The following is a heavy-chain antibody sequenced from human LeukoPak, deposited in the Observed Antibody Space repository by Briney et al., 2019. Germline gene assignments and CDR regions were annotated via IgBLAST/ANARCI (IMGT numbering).Heavy chain of an antibody. Sequence: GASVKVSCKISGYTFTDYAVQWVRQAPGQRLEWMGWINAGNGKTKYSQKFQDRVTITRDTSATTAYLNLSSLRSEDTAVYYCARARWTSTVTTYYLDYWGQGTLVTVSS. D-gene: IGHD4-17*01. CDR1: GYTFTDYA. CDR3: ARARWTSTVTTYYLDY. CDR2: INAGNGKT. V-gene: IGHV1-3*01. J-gene: IGHJ4*02.